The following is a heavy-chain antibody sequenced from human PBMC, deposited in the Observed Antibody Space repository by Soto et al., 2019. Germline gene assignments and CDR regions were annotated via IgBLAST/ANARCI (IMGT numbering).Heavy chain of an antibody. CDR2: ISPKSGGT. CDR1: GYTFIDYY. J-gene: IGHJ4*02. CDR3: ARPPGYISDCYYFDR. V-gene: IGHV1-2*02. Sequence: QVQLVQSGAEVKKPGASVKVSCEASGYTFIDYYMHWVRQAPGQGFEWMGRISPKSGGTNYAQKFQGRVTMTWDTSLNTASMELSSLMSEDAAVYYCARPPGYISDCYYFDRWGQGTLVTVSS. D-gene: IGHD6-19*01.